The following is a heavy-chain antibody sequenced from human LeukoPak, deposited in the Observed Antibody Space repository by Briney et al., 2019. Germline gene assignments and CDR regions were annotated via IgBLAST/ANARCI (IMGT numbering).Heavy chain of an antibody. D-gene: IGHD6-13*01. J-gene: IGHJ4*02. Sequence: GGSLRLSCAASGFTFSSYAMSWVRQAAGKGLEWVSLIYSRGGTSYADSVKGRFTISRDSSKNTLFLQMNSLRVEDTAVYCCARDPLGIAASGTYYWGQGTLVTVSS. CDR1: GFTFSSYA. CDR2: IYSRGGT. CDR3: ARDPLGIAASGTYY. V-gene: IGHV3-53*01.